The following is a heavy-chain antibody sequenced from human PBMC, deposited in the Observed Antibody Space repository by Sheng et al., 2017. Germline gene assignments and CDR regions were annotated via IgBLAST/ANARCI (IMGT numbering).Heavy chain of an antibody. V-gene: IGHV4-39*07. D-gene: IGHD6-13*01. CDR1: GGSISSSSYY. CDR3: ARAGDSSTWIFDY. Sequence: QLQLQESGPGLVKPSETLSLTCTVSGGSISSSSYYWGWIRQPPGKGLEWIGSIYYSGSTYDNPSLKSRVTISVDTSKNQFSLKLSSVTAADTAVFYCARAGDSSTWIFDYWGQGTLGHRLL. CDR2: IYYSGST. J-gene: IGHJ4*02.